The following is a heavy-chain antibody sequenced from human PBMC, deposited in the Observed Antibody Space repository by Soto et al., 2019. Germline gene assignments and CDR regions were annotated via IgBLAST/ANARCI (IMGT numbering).Heavy chain of an antibody. CDR1: GGTFSNYT. J-gene: IGHJ6*03. CDR2: IIPILNIA. D-gene: IGHD4-17*01. CDR3: ARVSAMGTVTECFYYYMDV. V-gene: IGHV1-69*02. Sequence: QVQLVQSGAEVKKPGSSVKVSCKASGGTFSNYTISWVRQAPGQGLEWMGRIIPILNIANYAQKFQGRVTITADKSTTTAYMELISLRSEDTAVYYCARVSAMGTVTECFYYYMDVWGKGTTVTVSS.